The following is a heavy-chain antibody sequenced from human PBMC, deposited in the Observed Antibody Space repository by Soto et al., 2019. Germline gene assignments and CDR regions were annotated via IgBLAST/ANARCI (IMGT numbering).Heavy chain of an antibody. D-gene: IGHD3-9*01. V-gene: IGHV3-23*01. CDR1: GFTFSGHA. CDR3: ADGGDWLFKLHF. J-gene: IGHJ4*02. CDR2: ISDSGIHT. Sequence: HPGGSLRLSCVASGFTFSGHAMSWVRQTPGTGLEWVSSISDSGIHTSYPDSVKLRMATSRYNSKATLELQMIGLRAEDTGVYYRADGGDWLFKLHFWVQGAVVQVSS.